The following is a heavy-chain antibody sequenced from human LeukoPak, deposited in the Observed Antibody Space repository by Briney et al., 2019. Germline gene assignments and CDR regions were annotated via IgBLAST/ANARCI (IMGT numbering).Heavy chain of an antibody. CDR1: GYTFTSYA. CDR3: ARAGRYSSSLERVFDY. D-gene: IGHD6-6*01. J-gene: IGHJ4*02. Sequence: ASVKVSCKASGYTFTSYAISWVRQAPGQGLEWMGGIIPIFGTANYAQKFQGRVTITADESTSTAYMELSSLRSEDTAVYYCARAGRYSSSLERVFDYWGQGTLVTVSS. CDR2: IIPIFGTA. V-gene: IGHV1-69*13.